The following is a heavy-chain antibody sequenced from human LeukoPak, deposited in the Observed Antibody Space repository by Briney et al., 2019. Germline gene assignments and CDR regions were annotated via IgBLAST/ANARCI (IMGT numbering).Heavy chain of an antibody. D-gene: IGHD3-10*01. CDR1: GGSFSGYY. Sequence: SETLSLTCAVYGGSFSGYYWSWIRQPPGKGLEWIGEINHSGSTNYNPPLKSRVTISVDTSKNQFSLKLSSVTAADTAVYYCARTRPNIYGSGSYYRIFDYWGQGTLVTVSS. J-gene: IGHJ4*02. CDR2: INHSGST. V-gene: IGHV4-34*01. CDR3: ARTRPNIYGSGSYYRIFDY.